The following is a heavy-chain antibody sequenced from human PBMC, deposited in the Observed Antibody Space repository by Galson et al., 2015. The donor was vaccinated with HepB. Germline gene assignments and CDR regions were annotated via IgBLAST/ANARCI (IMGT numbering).Heavy chain of an antibody. CDR2: ISAYNGNT. V-gene: IGHV1-18*01. D-gene: IGHD2-21*01. CDR3: ARARYQTYCGGDCYRTGRFDP. Sequence: SVKVSCKASGYTFTSYGISWVRQAPGQGLEWMGWISAYNGNTNYAQKLQGRVTMTTDTSTSTAYMELRSLRSDDTAVYYCARARYQTYCGGDCYRTGRFDPWGQGTLVTVSS. J-gene: IGHJ5*02. CDR1: GYTFTSYG.